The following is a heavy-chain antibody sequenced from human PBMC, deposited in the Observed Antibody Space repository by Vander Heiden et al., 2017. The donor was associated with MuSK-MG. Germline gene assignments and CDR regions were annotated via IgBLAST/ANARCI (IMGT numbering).Heavy chain of an antibody. D-gene: IGHD2-15*01. J-gene: IGHJ5*02. CDR2: IYYSGST. Sequence: QLQLQESGPGLVKPSETLSLTCTVSGGSISSSSYYWGWIRQPPGKGLEWIGSIYYSGSTYYNPSLKSRVTISVDTSKNQFSLQLSSVTAADTAVYYCARLPYCSGGSCYSGNWFDPWGQGTLVTVSS. CDR1: GGSISSSSYY. CDR3: ARLPYCSGGSCYSGNWFDP. V-gene: IGHV4-39*01.